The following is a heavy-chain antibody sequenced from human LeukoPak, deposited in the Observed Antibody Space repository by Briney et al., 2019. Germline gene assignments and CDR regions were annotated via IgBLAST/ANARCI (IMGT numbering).Heavy chain of an antibody. CDR2: ISGSGGST. Sequence: GGSLRLSCVASGFSFSSYAMSWVRQAPGKGLEWISTISGSGGSTYYADSVKGRLTISRDNSKNTVYLQMNSLRAEDTAVYYCAKSYYSTNLYWFDPWGQGTLVTVSS. D-gene: IGHD3-10*01. V-gene: IGHV3-23*01. CDR3: AKSYYSTNLYWFDP. CDR1: GFSFSSYA. J-gene: IGHJ5*02.